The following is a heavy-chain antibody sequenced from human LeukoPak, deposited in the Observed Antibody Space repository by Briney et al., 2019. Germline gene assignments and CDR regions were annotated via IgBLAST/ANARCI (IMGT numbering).Heavy chain of an antibody. CDR1: GGSISGYY. Sequence: PSETLSLTCTVSGGSISGYYWSWIRQPPGEGLEWVGYIYYSGSTNYNPSLKSRVTISVDTSKNQFSQKLSSVTAANTAVYYCARDNYYYFGLDVWGQGTTVTVSS. CDR2: IYYSGST. CDR3: ARDNYYYFGLDV. V-gene: IGHV4-59*01. J-gene: IGHJ6*02.